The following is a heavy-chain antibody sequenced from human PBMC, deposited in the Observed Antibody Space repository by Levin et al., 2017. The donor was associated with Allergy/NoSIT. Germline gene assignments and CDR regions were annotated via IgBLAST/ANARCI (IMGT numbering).Heavy chain of an antibody. D-gene: IGHD4-11*01. J-gene: IGHJ4*02. CDR2: ISWNSARI. CDR3: VQGGTTVTSLASLAY. Sequence: PGGSLRLSCAASGFTFDDYAMHWVRQAPGKGLERVSGISWNSARIAYADSVKGRFTISRDNAKNSLYMQMSSLRPEDTALYYCVQGGTTVTSLASLAYWGQGTLVTVSS. V-gene: IGHV3-9*01. CDR1: GFTFDDYA.